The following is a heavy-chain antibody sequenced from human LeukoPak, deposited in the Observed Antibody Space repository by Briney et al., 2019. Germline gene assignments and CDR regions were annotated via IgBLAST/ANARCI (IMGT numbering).Heavy chain of an antibody. J-gene: IGHJ6*02. CDR3: ARSPAAGNHYYGMDV. D-gene: IGHD6-13*01. CDR2: IGTAGDT. V-gene: IGHV3-13*01. CDR1: GFTFSSYD. Sequence: GGSLRLSCAASGFTFSSYDMHWVRQATGKGLEWVSAIGTAGDTYYPGSVKGRFTISRENAKNSLYLQMNSLRAGDTAVYYCARSPAAGNHYYGMDVWGQGTTVTVSS.